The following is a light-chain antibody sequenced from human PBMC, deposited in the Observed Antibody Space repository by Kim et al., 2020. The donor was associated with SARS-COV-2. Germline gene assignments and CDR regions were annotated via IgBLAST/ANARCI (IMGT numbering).Light chain of an antibody. CDR1: QSVLYSSNNKNY. V-gene: IGKV4-1*01. Sequence: RATINCKSSQSVLYSSNNKNYLAWYQQKPGQPPKLLIYWASTRESGVPDRFSGSESGTDFTLTISSLQAEDVAVYYCQQYSNTPHTFGQGTKLEI. CDR2: WAS. J-gene: IGKJ2*01. CDR3: QQYSNTPHT.